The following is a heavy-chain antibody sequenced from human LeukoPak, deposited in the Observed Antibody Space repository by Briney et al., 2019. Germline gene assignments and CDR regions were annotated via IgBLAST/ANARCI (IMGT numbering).Heavy chain of an antibody. J-gene: IGHJ6*03. D-gene: IGHD2-2*01. CDR3: ARGVVPAANDYYYYMDV. Sequence: ASVKVSCKASGGTFSSYAISWVRQAPGQGLEWMGGIIPIFGTANYAQKFQGRVTITADESTSTAYMELSSLRSEDTAVYYCARGVVPAANDYYYYMDVWGKGTTVTVSS. CDR2: IIPIFGTA. CDR1: GGTFSSYA. V-gene: IGHV1-69*13.